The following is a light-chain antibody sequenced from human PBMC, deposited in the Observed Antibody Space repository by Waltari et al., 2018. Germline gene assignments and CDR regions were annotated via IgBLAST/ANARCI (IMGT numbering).Light chain of an antibody. V-gene: IGKV1-5*01. CDR2: DAS. CDR1: QRISSW. J-gene: IGKJ2*01. CDR3: QQYNSYSPYT. Sequence: DIQMTQSPSTLSASVGDRVTLTSRASQRISSWLAWYQQKPGKAPKLLIYDASSLESGVPSRFSGSGSGTEFTLTISSLQPDDFATYYCQQYNSYSPYTFGQGTKLEIK.